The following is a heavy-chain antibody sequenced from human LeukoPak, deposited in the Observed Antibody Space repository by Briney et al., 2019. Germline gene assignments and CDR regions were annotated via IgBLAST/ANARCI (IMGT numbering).Heavy chain of an antibody. V-gene: IGHV4-34*01. CDR2: INHSGST. CDR3: ARRAVKRWLRTSVDV. J-gene: IGHJ6*04. Sequence: SETLSLTCAVYGGSFSGYYWSWIRQPPGKGLEWIGEINHSGSTNYNPSLKSRVTISVDTSKNQFSLKLSSVTAADTAVYYCARRAVKRWLRTSVDVWGKGTTVTISS. CDR1: GGSFSGYY. D-gene: IGHD5-24*01.